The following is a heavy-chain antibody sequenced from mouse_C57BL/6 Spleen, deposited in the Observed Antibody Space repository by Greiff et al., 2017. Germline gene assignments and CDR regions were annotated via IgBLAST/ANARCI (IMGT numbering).Heavy chain of an antibody. CDR3: ASWGGVDSSGYLDY. J-gene: IGHJ2*01. V-gene: IGHV3-8*01. Sequence: EVQGVESGPGLAKPSQTLSLTCSVTGYSITSDYWNWIQKFPGNNLEYMGYISYSGSTYYNPSNKSRISITRDTSKNQYYTQLNSLTTEDTATYYCASWGGVDSSGYLDYWGQGTTLTVSS. D-gene: IGHD3-2*02. CDR1: GYSITSDY. CDR2: ISYSGST.